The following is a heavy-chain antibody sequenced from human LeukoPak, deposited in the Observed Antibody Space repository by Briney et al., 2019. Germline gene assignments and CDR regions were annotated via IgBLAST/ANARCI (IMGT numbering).Heavy chain of an antibody. CDR2: ISGSGGGT. CDR3: TSWGDTTAEYFQR. Sequence: GGSLRLSCAASGFTFSSYAMSWVRQAPGKGLEWVSSISGSGGGTYYADSVKGRFTISRDNAQNSMYLQMNSLRVEGTAVYYCTSWGDTTAEYFQRWGQGTLVTVSS. D-gene: IGHD2-21*02. J-gene: IGHJ1*01. V-gene: IGHV3-23*01. CDR1: GFTFSSYA.